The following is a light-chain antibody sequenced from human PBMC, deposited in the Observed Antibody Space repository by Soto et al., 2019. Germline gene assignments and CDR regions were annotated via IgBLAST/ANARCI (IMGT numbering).Light chain of an antibody. CDR2: DAS. CDR1: QSVSSYY. Sequence: EIVLTQSPGTLSLSPGESATLSCGASQSVSSYYLAWYQQKPGQAPRPLISDASSRATDVPDRLSGSGSGTDFSLTISRLEPEDFAVYYCQQYGDSPVTFGQGTKVDIK. CDR3: QQYGDSPVT. J-gene: IGKJ1*01. V-gene: IGKV3-20*01.